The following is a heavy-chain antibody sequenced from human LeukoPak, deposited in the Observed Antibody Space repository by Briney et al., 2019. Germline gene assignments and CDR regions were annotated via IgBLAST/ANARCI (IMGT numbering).Heavy chain of an antibody. V-gene: IGHV4-61*01. CDR3: AREGRYRYGYNEYHSYMDI. CDR1: GVSISSSNSY. Sequence: PSETLSLTCTVSGVSISSSNSYWGWIRQPPGKGLEWIGYIYYSGSTNYNPSLKSRVTISVDTSKNQFSLKLSSVTAAETAVYYCAREGRYRYGYNEYHSYMDIWGKGTTVTVSS. J-gene: IGHJ6*03. CDR2: IYYSGST. D-gene: IGHD5-24*01.